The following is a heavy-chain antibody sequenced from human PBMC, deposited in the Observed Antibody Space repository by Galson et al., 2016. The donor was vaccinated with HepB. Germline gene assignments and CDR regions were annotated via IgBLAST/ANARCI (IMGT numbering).Heavy chain of an antibody. CDR2: INSGGST. Sequence: SLRLSCAASGFIVSSYHINWVRQAPGKGLEWVSLINSGGSTYYADSVKGSFTSSRDNSKNTVYLQMNSLRVEDTAVYYCARDRQYSSSWPRRTYYYGMDVWGQGTTVTVSS. CDR3: ARDRQYSSSWPRRTYYYGMDV. J-gene: IGHJ6*02. V-gene: IGHV3-66*01. D-gene: IGHD6-13*01. CDR1: GFIVSSYH.